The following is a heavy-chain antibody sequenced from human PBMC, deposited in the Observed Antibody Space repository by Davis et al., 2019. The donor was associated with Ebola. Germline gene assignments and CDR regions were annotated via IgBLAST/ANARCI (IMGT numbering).Heavy chain of an antibody. CDR3: ARGRRPDS. V-gene: IGHV1-8*03. Sequence: ASVKVSCKASGYTFTDYLMHWVRQATGQGLEWMGWVTPGGGIVGYAQKFQGRVTITRDTSINTVYMELSGLTSDDTAVYYCARGRRPDSWGQGTLVTVSS. CDR2: VTPGGGIV. CDR1: GYTFTDYL. D-gene: IGHD1-14*01. J-gene: IGHJ4*02.